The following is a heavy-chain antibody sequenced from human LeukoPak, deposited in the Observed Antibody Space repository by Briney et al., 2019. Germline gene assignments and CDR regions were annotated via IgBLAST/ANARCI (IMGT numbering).Heavy chain of an antibody. Sequence: GGSLRLSCAVSGFTFSRYAVHWVRQAPGKGLEYVSAISPNGVSTYYAHSVKGRFTISRDNSKNTLYLQVGSLRAEDMAVYYCARARLITTGKDYWGQGTLVTVSS. CDR3: ARARLITTGKDY. J-gene: IGHJ4*02. D-gene: IGHD3-22*01. CDR2: ISPNGVST. CDR1: GFTFSRYA. V-gene: IGHV3-64*01.